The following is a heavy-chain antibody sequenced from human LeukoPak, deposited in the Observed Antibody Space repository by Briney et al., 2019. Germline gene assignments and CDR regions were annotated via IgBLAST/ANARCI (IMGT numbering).Heavy chain of an antibody. V-gene: IGHV3-30-3*01. CDR2: ISYDGSNK. D-gene: IGHD3-22*01. Sequence: PGGSLRLSCAPSGFTLSSYAMHWVRQAPGKGLEWVADISYDGSNKYYADSVKGRFTISRDNSKNTLYLQMNSLRAEDTAVYYCARQSYYDHTLGYFQHWGQGTLVTVSS. CDR1: GFTLSSYA. CDR3: ARQSYYDHTLGYFQH. J-gene: IGHJ1*01.